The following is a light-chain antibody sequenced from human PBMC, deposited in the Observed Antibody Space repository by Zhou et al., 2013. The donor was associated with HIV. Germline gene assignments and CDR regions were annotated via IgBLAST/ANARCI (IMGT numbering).Light chain of an antibody. CDR1: QSISNY. Sequence: DIQMTQSPSSLSASVGDRVTITCRASQSISNYLHWYQQKPGKAPKLLIYGASTLQSGVPSRFSGSGSGTFFTLTISSLQPEDFATYYCQQINTYPLTFGPGTKVDIK. CDR2: GAS. J-gene: IGKJ3*01. CDR3: QQINTYPLT. V-gene: IGKV1-39*01.